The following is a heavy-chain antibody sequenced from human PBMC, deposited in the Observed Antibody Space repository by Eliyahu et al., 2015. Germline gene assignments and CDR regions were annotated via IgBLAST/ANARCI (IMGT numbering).Heavy chain of an antibody. D-gene: IGHD3-10*01. J-gene: IGHJ4*02. Sequence: EVQLLESGGGLVQPGGSLXLSCAXSGFPFGSXPMTWVRPAPGKGLEWVXVISGSGDASYYADSVRGRFTISRDXFKNILYLQMNNLRAEDTAIYYCANGPWFGELFDYDYWGQGTLVTVSS. V-gene: IGHV3-23*01. CDR3: ANGPWFGELFDYDY. CDR1: GFPFGSXP. CDR2: ISGSGDAS.